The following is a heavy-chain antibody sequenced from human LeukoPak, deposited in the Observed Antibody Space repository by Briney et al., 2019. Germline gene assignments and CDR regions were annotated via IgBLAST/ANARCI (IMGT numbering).Heavy chain of an antibody. CDR2: IIPIFGTA. CDR1: GGTFSSYA. V-gene: IGHV1-69*06. CDR3: ATDRTFRSNYYDSSGYYWFFDY. D-gene: IGHD3-22*01. J-gene: IGHJ4*02. Sequence: ASVKVSCKASGGTFSSYAISWVRQAPGQGLEWMGGIIPIFGTAIYAQKFQGRVTMTEDTSTDTAYMELSSLRSEDTAVYYCATDRTFRSNYYDSSGYYWFFDYWGQGTLVTVSS.